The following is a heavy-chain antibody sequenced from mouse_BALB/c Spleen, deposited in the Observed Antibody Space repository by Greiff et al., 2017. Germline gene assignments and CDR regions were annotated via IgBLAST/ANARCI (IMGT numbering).Heavy chain of an antibody. CDR1: GFTFSSFG. J-gene: IGHJ3*01. D-gene: IGHD4-1*01. CDR3: ARSLGRGFAY. Sequence: DVHLVESGGGLVQPGGSRKLSCAASGFTFSSFGMHWVRQAPEKGLEWVAYISSGSSTIYYADTVKGRFTISRDNPKNTLFLQMTSLRSEDTAMYYCARSLGRGFAYWGQGTLVTVSA. CDR2: ISSGSSTI. V-gene: IGHV5-17*02.